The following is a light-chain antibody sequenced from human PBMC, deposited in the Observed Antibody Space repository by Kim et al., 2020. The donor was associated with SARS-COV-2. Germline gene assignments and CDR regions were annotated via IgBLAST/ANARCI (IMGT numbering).Light chain of an antibody. Sequence: VSPGERATLSCRASQSANSNLAWYQQKPGQAPRLLIYDESTRATDIPARFSGSGSGTDFTLTISCLQSEDFAVYYCQQYDKWPLTFGGGTKVDIK. CDR2: DES. CDR3: QQYDKWPLT. J-gene: IGKJ4*01. CDR1: QSANSN. V-gene: IGKV3-15*01.